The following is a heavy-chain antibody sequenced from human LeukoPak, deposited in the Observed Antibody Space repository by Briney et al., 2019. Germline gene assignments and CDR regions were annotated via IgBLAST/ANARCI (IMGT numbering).Heavy chain of an antibody. Sequence: GGSLRLSCAASGFTFTNYWMNWVRQAPGKGLEWVASIKQDGSEQYYVDSVKGRFTISRDNAKNSLYVQMNSLRVEDTAVYYCATLDYYDKSPRILDYWGQGTLVTVSS. D-gene: IGHD3-22*01. J-gene: IGHJ4*02. CDR2: IKQDGSEQ. CDR1: GFTFTNYW. V-gene: IGHV3-7*01. CDR3: ATLDYYDKSPRILDY.